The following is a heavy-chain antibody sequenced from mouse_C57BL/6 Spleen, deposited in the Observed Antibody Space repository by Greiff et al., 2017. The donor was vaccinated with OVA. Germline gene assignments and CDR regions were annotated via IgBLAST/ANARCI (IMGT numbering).Heavy chain of an antibody. CDR3: ARYWGVTDWYFDV. CDR2: IRNKANGYTT. CDR1: GFTFTDYY. J-gene: IGHJ1*03. V-gene: IGHV7-3*01. Sequence: EVQLVESGGGLVQPGGSLSLSCAASGFTFTDYYMSWVRQPPGKALEWLGFIRNKANGYTTEYSASVKGRFTISRDNSQSILYLQMNALRAEDSATYYCARYWGVTDWYFDVWGTGTTVTVSS. D-gene: IGHD2-2*01.